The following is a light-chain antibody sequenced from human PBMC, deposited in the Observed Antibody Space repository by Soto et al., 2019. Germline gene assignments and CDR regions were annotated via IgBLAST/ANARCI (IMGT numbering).Light chain of an antibody. CDR3: MQAIHTPRT. CDR2: LGS. J-gene: IGKJ5*01. V-gene: IGKV2-28*01. CDR1: QSLLHTNGYTY. Sequence: DIVMSQSPLSLPVTPGEPASISCRSSQSLLHTNGYTYLDWYLQKPGQSPQLLIYLGSYRAPGVPDRFSGSGSATDCPLKISRVESEDVGVYYCMQAIHTPRTFGQGIRLDI.